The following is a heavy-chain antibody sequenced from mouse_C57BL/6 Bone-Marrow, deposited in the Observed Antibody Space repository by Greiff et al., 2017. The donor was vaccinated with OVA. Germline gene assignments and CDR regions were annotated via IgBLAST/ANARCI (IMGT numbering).Heavy chain of an antibody. V-gene: IGHV1-82*01. CDR1: GYAFSSSW. J-gene: IGHJ2*01. CDR3: ARDDYDEGPYFDD. D-gene: IGHD2-4*01. CDR2: IYPGDGDT. Sequence: VQLQQSGPELVKPGASVKISCKASGYAFSSSWMNWVKQRPGKGLEWIGRIYPGDGDTNYNGKFKGKATLTADKSSSTAYMQLSSLTSEDSAVYFCARDDYDEGPYFDDWGQGTTLTVSS.